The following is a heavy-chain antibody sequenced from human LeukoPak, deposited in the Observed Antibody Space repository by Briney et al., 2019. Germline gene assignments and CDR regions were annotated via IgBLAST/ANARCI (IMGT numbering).Heavy chain of an antibody. D-gene: IGHD4-23*01. CDR3: ARGGSYGGYHSY. CDR1: GFTFSNYG. V-gene: IGHV3-30*03. J-gene: IGHJ4*02. CDR2: ISYDGTKR. Sequence: GGSLRLSCAASGFTFSNYGMHWVRQAPGKGLEWVAVISYDGTKRYYADSVKGRFTISRDNSKNTLYLQMNSLRAEDTALYYCARGGSYGGYHSYWGQGTLVTVSS.